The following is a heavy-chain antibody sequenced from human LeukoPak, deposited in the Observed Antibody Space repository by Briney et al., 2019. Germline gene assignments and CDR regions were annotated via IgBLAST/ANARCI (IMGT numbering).Heavy chain of an antibody. D-gene: IGHD2-2*01. Sequence: GGSLRLSCAASGFTFSTYSMNWVRQAPGKGLEWVSSITSSCSYIYCADSVKGRFTISKDNSNNTLYLQMNSLRAEDTAVYYCTSRVVVPAAISDYWGQGTLVTVSS. J-gene: IGHJ4*02. CDR3: TSRVVVPAAISDY. CDR1: GFTFSTYS. V-gene: IGHV3-21*04. CDR2: ITSSCSYI.